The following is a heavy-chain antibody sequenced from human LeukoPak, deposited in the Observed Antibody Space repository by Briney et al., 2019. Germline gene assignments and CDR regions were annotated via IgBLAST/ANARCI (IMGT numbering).Heavy chain of an antibody. CDR3: ARRGGRYNWSPSE. J-gene: IGHJ4*02. Sequence: SETLSLTCTVSGDSFSSTIYYWAWIRQPPGKGLEWIGSFHYSGATYYNASLKSRVTISADTSKNQFSVKLSFVTAADTAVYYCARRGGRYNWSPSEWGQGTLVTVSS. V-gene: IGHV4-39*01. CDR1: GDSFSSTIYY. D-gene: IGHD1-20*01. CDR2: FHYSGAT.